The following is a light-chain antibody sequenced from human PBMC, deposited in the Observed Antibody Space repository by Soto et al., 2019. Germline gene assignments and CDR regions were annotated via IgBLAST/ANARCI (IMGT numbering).Light chain of an antibody. CDR3: QQHGTSPI. Sequence: VLTQSPGTLSLSPGERATLSCRASQAVSSILLAWYQQKPGQAPRLPIYGASSRATGIPDRFSGSGSGTDFTLTVSRLEPEDFAVYYCQQHGTSPIFGGVTKVDIK. CDR2: GAS. CDR1: QAVSSIL. J-gene: IGKJ4*01. V-gene: IGKV3-20*01.